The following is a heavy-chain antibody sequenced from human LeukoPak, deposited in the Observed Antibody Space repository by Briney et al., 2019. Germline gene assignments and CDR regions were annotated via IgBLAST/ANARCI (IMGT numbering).Heavy chain of an antibody. D-gene: IGHD6-13*01. CDR1: GFTFSGCA. J-gene: IGHJ4*02. V-gene: IGHV3-30*04. CDR2: ISNDGSSE. Sequence: PGGSLRLSCVASGFTFSGCAMHWVRQAPGKGLEWVAVISNDGSSEYYADSVKGRFTISRDNSKNTLYLQMNSLRAEDTAVYYCARDSAIAAAGTLARGTFDYWGQGTLVTVSS. CDR3: ARDSAIAAAGTLARGTFDY.